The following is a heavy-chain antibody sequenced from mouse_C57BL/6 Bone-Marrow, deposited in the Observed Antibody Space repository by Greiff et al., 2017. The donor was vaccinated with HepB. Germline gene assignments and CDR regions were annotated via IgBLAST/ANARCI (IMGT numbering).Heavy chain of an antibody. CDR1: GFTFSSYA. Sequence: EVQLQESGEGLVKPGGSLKLSCAASGFTFSSYAMSWVRQTPEKRLEWVAYISSGGDYIYYADTVKGRFTISRDNARNTLYLQMSSLKSEDTAMYYCTRAGSSYGYFDVWGTGTTVTVSS. D-gene: IGHD1-1*01. CDR3: TRAGSSYGYFDV. CDR2: ISSGGDYI. V-gene: IGHV5-9-1*02. J-gene: IGHJ1*03.